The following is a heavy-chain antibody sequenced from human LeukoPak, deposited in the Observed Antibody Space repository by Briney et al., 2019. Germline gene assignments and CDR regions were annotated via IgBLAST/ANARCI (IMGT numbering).Heavy chain of an antibody. D-gene: IGHD6-13*01. CDR2: ISGSGGSR. Sequence: GGSLRLSCASSGFTFSSYAMSWVRQAPGKGLEWVSAISGSGGSRYYADSVKGRFTISRDNSKNTLYLQMNSLRAEDTAVYYCAKDSQQLVHPDAFDIWGQGTMVTVSS. V-gene: IGHV3-23*01. CDR3: AKDSQQLVHPDAFDI. J-gene: IGHJ3*02. CDR1: GFTFSSYA.